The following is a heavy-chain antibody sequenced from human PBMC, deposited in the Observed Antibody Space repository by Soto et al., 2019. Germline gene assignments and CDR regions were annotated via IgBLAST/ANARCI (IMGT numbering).Heavy chain of an antibody. CDR2: INHSGSA. V-gene: IGHV4-34*01. CDR1: GGSFSDYI. J-gene: IGHJ4*02. CDR3: ARGLISGSHYSGGWYYFDS. D-gene: IGHD1-26*01. Sequence: SETLSLTCDVYGGSFSDYIWTWIRQTPWKGLQWIGQINHSGSANYNPSLKSRVTISVHTSSSQFSLELSSVTAADTAVYYCARGLISGSHYSGGWYYFDSWGQGTQVT.